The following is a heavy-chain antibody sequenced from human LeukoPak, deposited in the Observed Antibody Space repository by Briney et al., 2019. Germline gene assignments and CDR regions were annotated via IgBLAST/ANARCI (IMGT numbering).Heavy chain of an antibody. CDR2: INTNTGSP. CDR1: RYTFTNYV. V-gene: IGHV7-4-1*02. D-gene: IGHD1-26*01. J-gene: IGHJ4*02. CDR3: ARDGGGTYYYYFDY. Sequence: GASVKVSCKASRYTFTNYVMNWLRQAPGHGLEWMGWINTNTGSPTYAPGSTGRFVFSLDPSVRTAYLQISSLKAEDTAIYYCARDGGGTYYYYFDYWGQGTLVTVSS.